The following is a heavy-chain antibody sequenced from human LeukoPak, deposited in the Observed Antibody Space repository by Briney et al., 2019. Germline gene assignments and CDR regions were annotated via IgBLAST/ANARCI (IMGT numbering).Heavy chain of an antibody. D-gene: IGHD1-26*01. CDR3: ASLLNSGRYSGSYNPFDY. CDR1: GFTVSSNY. Sequence: PGGSLRLSCAASGFTVSSNYMSWVRQAPGKGLEWVSSISSSSSYIYYADSVKGRFTISRDNAKNSLYLQMNSLRAEDTAVYYCASLLNSGRYSGSYNPFDYWGQGTLVTVSS. J-gene: IGHJ4*02. V-gene: IGHV3-21*01. CDR2: ISSSSSYI.